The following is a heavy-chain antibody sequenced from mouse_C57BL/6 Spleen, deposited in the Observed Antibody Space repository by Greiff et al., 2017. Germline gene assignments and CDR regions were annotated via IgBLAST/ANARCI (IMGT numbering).Heavy chain of an antibody. CDR2: ISYSGST. V-gene: IGHV3-1*01. CDR1: GYSITSGYD. Sequence: VQLKESGPGMVKPSQSLSLTCTVTGYSITSGYDWHWIRHFPGNKLEWMGYISYSGSTNYNPSLKSRISITHDTSKNHFFLKLNSVTTEDTATYYCARDRDYGNYVGYFDVWGTGTTVTVSS. CDR3: ARDRDYGNYVGYFDV. J-gene: IGHJ1*03. D-gene: IGHD2-1*01.